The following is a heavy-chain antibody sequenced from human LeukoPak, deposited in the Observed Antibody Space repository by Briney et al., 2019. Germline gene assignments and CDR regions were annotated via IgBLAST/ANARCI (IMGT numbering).Heavy chain of an antibody. Sequence: GGTLRLSCAASGFTFGNYGMSWVRQAPGKGLEWVSSSGTGKMTYYADSVKGRFTISRDKSKSTVYLQMNSLRVDDTAVYFCAKDGVWGYIDYWGQGTLVIVSP. V-gene: IGHV3-23*01. CDR1: GFTFGNYG. CDR3: AKDGVWGYIDY. J-gene: IGHJ4*02. CDR2: SGTGKMT. D-gene: IGHD7-27*01.